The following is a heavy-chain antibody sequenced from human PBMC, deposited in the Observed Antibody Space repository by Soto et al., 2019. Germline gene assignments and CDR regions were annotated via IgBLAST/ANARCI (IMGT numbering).Heavy chain of an antibody. CDR3: ARVTGGRGDSGYDHDY. D-gene: IGHD5-12*01. V-gene: IGHV1-69*13. Sequence: ASVKVSCKISGRTLTELSIHWVRQAPGQGLEWMGGIIPIFGTANYAQKFQGRVTITADESTSTAYRELSSLRSEDTAVYYCARVTGGRGDSGYDHDYWRQGTLVTVSS. J-gene: IGHJ4*02. CDR2: IIPIFGTA. CDR1: GRTLTELS.